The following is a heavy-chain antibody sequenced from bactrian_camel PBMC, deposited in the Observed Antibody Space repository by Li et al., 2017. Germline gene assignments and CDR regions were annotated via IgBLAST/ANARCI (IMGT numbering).Heavy chain of an antibody. CDR1: GLTDRHNC. J-gene: IGHJ6*01. CDR3: VTDTDAICSGGGCHLVDRRDFDD. Sequence: QVQLVESGGGSVQAGGSLTLSCQFSGLTDRHNCMGWFRQAPGKEREGVAAISTGGSGTYYGDSVQGRFDISQDNAKNTLYLQMNSLKIGDTGVYYCVTDTDAICSGGGCHLVDRRDFDDWGMGTQVTVS. D-gene: IGHD2*01. V-gene: IGHV3S1*01. CDR2: ISTGGSGT.